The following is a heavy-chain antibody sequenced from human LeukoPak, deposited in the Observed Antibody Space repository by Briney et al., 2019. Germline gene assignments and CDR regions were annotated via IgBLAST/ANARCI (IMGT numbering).Heavy chain of an antibody. J-gene: IGHJ4*02. V-gene: IGHV3-72*01. D-gene: IGHD1-26*01. CDR1: GFTLSDHY. CDR3: ARAGRSGSYADY. Sequence: GGSLRLSCAASGFTLSDHYMDWVRQAPGKGLEWVGRTRNKANSYTTEYAASVKGRFTISRDDSKNSLYLQMNSLKTEDTAVYYCARAGRSGSYADYWGQGTLVTVSS. CDR2: TRNKANSYTT.